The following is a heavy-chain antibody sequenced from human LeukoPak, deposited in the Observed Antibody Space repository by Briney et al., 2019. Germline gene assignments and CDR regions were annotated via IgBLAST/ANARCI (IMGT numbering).Heavy chain of an antibody. CDR2: IYYSGST. V-gene: IGHV4-39*01. Sequence: SETLSLTCTVSGGSISSSSYYWGWIRQPPGKGLEWIGSIYYSGSTYYNPSLKSRVTISADTSKNTFSLKLSSVTAAETAVYYCARHWSVGYYDFWSGPDYWGQGTLVTVSS. CDR1: GGSISSSSYY. J-gene: IGHJ4*02. CDR3: ARHWSVGYYDFWSGPDY. D-gene: IGHD3-3*01.